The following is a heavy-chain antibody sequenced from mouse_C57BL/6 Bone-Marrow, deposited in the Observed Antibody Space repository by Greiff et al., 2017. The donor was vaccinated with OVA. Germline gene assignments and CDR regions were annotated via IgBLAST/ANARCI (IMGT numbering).Heavy chain of an antibody. CDR1: GYTFTSYW. CDR2: IHPNSGST. CDR3: ARFGYYYGSPPWYFDV. J-gene: IGHJ1*03. D-gene: IGHD1-1*01. V-gene: IGHV1-64*01. Sequence: QVQLQQPGAELVKPGASVKLSCKASGYTFTSYWMHWVKQRPGQGLEWIGMIHPNSGSTNYNEKFKSKATLTVDKSSRTAYMQLSSLTSEDSAVYYCARFGYYYGSPPWYFDVWGTGTTVTVSS.